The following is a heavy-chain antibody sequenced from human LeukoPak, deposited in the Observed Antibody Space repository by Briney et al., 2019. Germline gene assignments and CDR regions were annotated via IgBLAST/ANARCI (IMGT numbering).Heavy chain of an antibody. CDR3: ARVLTPYDSSGYYHVDAFDI. CDR1: GFTFNSYS. D-gene: IGHD3-22*01. Sequence: GGCLRLSCAASGFTFNSYSMNWVRQAPGKGLEWVSSISSSSSYIYYADSVKGRFTISRDNAKNSLYLQMNSLRAEDTAVYYCARVLTPYDSSGYYHVDAFDIWGQGTMVTVSS. V-gene: IGHV3-21*01. CDR2: ISSSSSYI. J-gene: IGHJ3*02.